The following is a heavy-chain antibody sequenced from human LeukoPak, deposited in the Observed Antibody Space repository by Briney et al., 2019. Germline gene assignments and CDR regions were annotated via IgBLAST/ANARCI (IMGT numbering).Heavy chain of an antibody. Sequence: PGGSLRLSCAASGFTFSSYAMSWVRQAPGKGLEWASYISSSGSTIYYADSVKGRFTISRDNAKNLLYLQMNSLRAEDTAVYYCAELGITMIGGVWGKGTTVTISS. V-gene: IGHV3-48*03. J-gene: IGHJ6*04. CDR2: ISSSGSTI. D-gene: IGHD3-10*02. CDR3: AELGITMIGGV. CDR1: GFTFSSYA.